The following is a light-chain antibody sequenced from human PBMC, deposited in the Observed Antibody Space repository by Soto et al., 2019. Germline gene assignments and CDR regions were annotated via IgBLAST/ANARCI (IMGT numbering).Light chain of an antibody. V-gene: IGKV1-5*03. J-gene: IGKJ1*01. Sequence: DNQMTQSPSTLSASVGDRVTITCRASQSISTWLAWYHQKPGKAPKLLIYKASSLETGVPSRFSGSGSGTGFTLAISGVQPGDFAPYDCQQHYSYRTFGRGTKVDIK. CDR1: QSISTW. CDR2: KAS. CDR3: QQHYSYRT.